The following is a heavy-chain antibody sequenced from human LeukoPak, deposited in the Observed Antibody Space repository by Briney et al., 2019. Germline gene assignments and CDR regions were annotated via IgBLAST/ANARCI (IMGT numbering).Heavy chain of an antibody. J-gene: IGHJ4*02. D-gene: IGHD6-19*01. CDR1: GYTFTSYG. CDR2: ISAYNGNT. CDR3: ARVSPGGYSSGWEFDY. Sequence: GASVKVSCKASGYTFTSYGISWVRQAPGQGLEWMGWISAYNGNTNYEQKLQGRVTMTTDTSTSTAYMELRSLRSDDTAVYYSARVSPGGYSSGWEFDYWGQGTLVTVSS. V-gene: IGHV1-18*01.